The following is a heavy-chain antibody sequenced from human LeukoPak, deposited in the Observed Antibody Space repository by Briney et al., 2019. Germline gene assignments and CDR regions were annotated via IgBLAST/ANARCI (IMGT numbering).Heavy chain of an antibody. D-gene: IGHD3-9*01. J-gene: IGHJ4*02. V-gene: IGHV1-18*04. Sequence: ASVKVSCKASGYTFTGYYMHWVRQAPGQGLEWMGWISAYNGNTNYAQKLQGRVTMTTDTSTSTAYMELRSLRSDDTAVYYCARATAELRYFDRLSLTPRYYFDYWGQGTLVTVSS. CDR1: GYTFTGYY. CDR3: ARATAELRYFDRLSLTPRYYFDY. CDR2: ISAYNGNT.